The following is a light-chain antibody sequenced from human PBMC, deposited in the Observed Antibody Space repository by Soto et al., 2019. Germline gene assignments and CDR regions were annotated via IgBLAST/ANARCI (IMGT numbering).Light chain of an antibody. CDR1: HSVDSN. CDR3: QQLNSYPFT. CDR2: GAS. V-gene: IGKV3D-15*01. J-gene: IGKJ3*01. Sequence: EIVMTQSPATLSVSPGEGATLSCRASHSVDSNLAWYQQKPGQAPRLLIFGASTRATGIPTRFSGGGSGTDFTLTISSLQPEDFATYYCQQLNSYPFTFGPGTKVDIK.